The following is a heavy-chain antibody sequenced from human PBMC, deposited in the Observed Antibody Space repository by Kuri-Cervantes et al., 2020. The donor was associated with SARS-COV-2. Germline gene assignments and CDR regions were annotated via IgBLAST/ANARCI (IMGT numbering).Heavy chain of an antibody. D-gene: IGHD2-2*01. CDR1: GFTFGDYA. CDR3: ASLGGTSWHDY. Sequence: GGSRRLSCTASGFTFGDYAMSWVRQAPGKGLEWVGFIRSKAYGGTTEYAASVKGRFTISRDDSKSIAYLQMNSLKTEDTAVYYCASLGGTSWHDYWGQGTLVTVSS. CDR2: IRSKAYGGTT. V-gene: IGHV3-49*04. J-gene: IGHJ4*02.